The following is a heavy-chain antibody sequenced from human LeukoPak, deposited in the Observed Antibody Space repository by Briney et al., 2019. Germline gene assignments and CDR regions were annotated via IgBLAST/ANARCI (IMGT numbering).Heavy chain of an antibody. J-gene: IGHJ4*02. CDR3: AKVRTHPPYYFDY. CDR2: ISWNSGSV. CDR1: GFTFDDYA. Sequence: PGRSLRLSCAASGFTFDDYAMHWVRQAPGKGLEWVSGISWNSGSVGYADSVKGRFTISRDNAKNSLYLQMNSLRAEDTALYYCAKVRTHPPYYFDYWGQGTLVTVSS. V-gene: IGHV3-9*01.